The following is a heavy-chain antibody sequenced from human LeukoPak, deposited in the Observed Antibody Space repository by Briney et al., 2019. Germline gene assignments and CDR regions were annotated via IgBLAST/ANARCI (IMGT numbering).Heavy chain of an antibody. CDR3: ARVADTAMVTGWFDP. CDR2: INPNSGGT. D-gene: IGHD5-18*01. J-gene: IGHJ5*02. CDR1: GYTFTGYY. V-gene: IGHV1-2*02. Sequence: ASVKVSCKASGYTFTGYYMHWVRQAPGQGLEWMGWINPNSGGTNYAQKLQGRVTMTTDTSTSTAYMELRSLRSDDTAVYYWARVADTAMVTGWFDPWGQGTLVTVSS.